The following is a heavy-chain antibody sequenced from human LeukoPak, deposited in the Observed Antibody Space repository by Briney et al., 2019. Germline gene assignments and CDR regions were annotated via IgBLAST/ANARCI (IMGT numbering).Heavy chain of an antibody. CDR3: AREEVAGTRWYYYYYYMDV. CDR2: ISSSSSYI. CDR1: GFTFSSYS. J-gene: IGHJ6*03. D-gene: IGHD6-19*01. V-gene: IGHV3-21*01. Sequence: PGGSLRLSCAASGFTFSSYSMNWVRQAPGKGLEWVSSISSSSSYIYYADSVKGRFTISRDNAKNSLYLQMNSLRAEDTAVYYCAREEVAGTRWYYYYYYMDVWGKGTTVTVSS.